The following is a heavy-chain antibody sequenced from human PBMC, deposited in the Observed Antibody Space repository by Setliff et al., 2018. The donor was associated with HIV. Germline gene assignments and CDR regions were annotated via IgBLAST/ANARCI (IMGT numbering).Heavy chain of an antibody. Sequence: GGSLRLSCAASGFTFSSYGMHWVRQAPGKGLEWVAFIRYDGSNKYYADSVKGRFTISRDNSKNTLYLQMNSLRAEDTDVYYCAKIQNPQGYYYDSSGYYPHPGRPDYWGQGTLVTVSS. CDR2: IRYDGSNK. CDR3: AKIQNPQGYYYDSSGYYPHPGRPDY. J-gene: IGHJ4*02. CDR1: GFTFSSYG. V-gene: IGHV3-30*02. D-gene: IGHD3-22*01.